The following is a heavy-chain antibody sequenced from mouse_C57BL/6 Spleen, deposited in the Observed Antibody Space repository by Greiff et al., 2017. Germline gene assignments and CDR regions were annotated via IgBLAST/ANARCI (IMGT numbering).Heavy chain of an antibody. V-gene: IGHV5-17*01. Sequence: EVMLVESGGGLVKPGGSLKLSCAASGFTFSDYGMHWVRQAPEKGLEWVAYISSGSSTIYYADTVKGRFTISRDNAKNTLFLQMTSLRSEDTAMYYCARDFTTVHYFDYWGQGTTLTVSS. CDR1: GFTFSDYG. D-gene: IGHD1-1*01. CDR3: ARDFTTVHYFDY. CDR2: ISSGSSTI. J-gene: IGHJ2*01.